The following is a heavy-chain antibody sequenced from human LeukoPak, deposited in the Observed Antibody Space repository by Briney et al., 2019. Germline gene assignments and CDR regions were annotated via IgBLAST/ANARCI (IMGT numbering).Heavy chain of an antibody. CDR1: GYSFTSYW. CDR3: ARQGAAGKYYYYYMDV. J-gene: IGHJ6*03. CDR2: IYPGDSDT. D-gene: IGHD6-13*01. Sequence: KDGESLKISCKGSGYSFTSYWIGWVRQMPEKGLEWMGIIYPGDSDTRYSPSFEGQVTISADKSISTAYLQWSSLKASDTAIYYCARQGAAGKYYYYYMDVWGKGTTVTVSS. V-gene: IGHV5-51*01.